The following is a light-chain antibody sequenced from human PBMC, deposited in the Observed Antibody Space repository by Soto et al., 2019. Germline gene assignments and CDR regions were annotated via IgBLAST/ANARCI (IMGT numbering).Light chain of an antibody. CDR2: DVG. CDR1: SSDVGRYNY. CDR3: SSFTTSSTLV. Sequence: QSVLAQPASVSGSPGQSITISCTGTSSDVGRYNYVYWFQQHPGKAPKLLIYDVGNWPSGVSDRFSGSKSGNTASLTISGLQAEDEADYYCSSFTTSSTLVFGTGTKVTVL. V-gene: IGLV2-14*01. J-gene: IGLJ1*01.